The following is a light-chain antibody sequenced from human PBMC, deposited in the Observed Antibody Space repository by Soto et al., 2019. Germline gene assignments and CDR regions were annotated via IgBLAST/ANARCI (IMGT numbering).Light chain of an antibody. CDR2: EVS. Sequence: QSVLTQPASVSGSPGQSITIYCTGTSSDVGGYNYVSWYQQHPGKAPKLMIYEVSNRPSGVSNRFSGSKSCNTASLTISGLQAEDEADYYCSSYTSSSTLEGVFGGGTKLTVL. V-gene: IGLV2-14*01. CDR1: SSDVGGYNY. J-gene: IGLJ2*01. CDR3: SSYTSSSTLEGV.